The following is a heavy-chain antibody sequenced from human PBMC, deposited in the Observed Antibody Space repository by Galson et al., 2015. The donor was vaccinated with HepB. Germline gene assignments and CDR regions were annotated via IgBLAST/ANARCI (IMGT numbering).Heavy chain of an antibody. CDR1: GYTFTSYY. V-gene: IGHV1-46*04. CDR2: IIPSGGST. J-gene: IGHJ4*02. D-gene: IGHD3-3*01. Sequence: SVKVSCKASGYTFTSYYMHWVRQAPGQGLEWMGIIIPSGGSTSYAQKLQGRVTMTRDTSTSTVYMELSSLRSEDTAVYYCARDFGSGWYFDYWGQGTLVTVSS. CDR3: ARDFGSGWYFDY.